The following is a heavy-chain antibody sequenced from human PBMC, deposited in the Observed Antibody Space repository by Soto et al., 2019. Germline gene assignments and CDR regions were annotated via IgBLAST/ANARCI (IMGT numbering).Heavy chain of an antibody. D-gene: IGHD6-25*01. CDR2: IWYDGSNK. CDR1: GFTFSSYG. CDR3: ARAAVERHPLDY. Sequence: QVQLVESGGGVVQPGRSLRLSCAASGFTFSSYGMHWVRQSPGQGLEWVAAIWYDGSNKYYADSVKGRFTISRDNSKNALYLQMNILRAEHTAVYYCARAAVERHPLDYSGQLTMVTVSS. V-gene: IGHV3-33*01. J-gene: IGHJ4*02.